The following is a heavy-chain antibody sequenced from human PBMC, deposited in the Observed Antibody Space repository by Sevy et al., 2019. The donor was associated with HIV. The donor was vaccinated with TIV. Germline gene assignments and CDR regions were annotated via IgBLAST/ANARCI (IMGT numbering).Heavy chain of an antibody. CDR1: GFTFSSYA. Sequence: GGSLRLSCAASGFTFSSYAMHWVRQAPGKGLEWVAVISYDGSNKYYADSVKGRFTISRDNSKNTLYLQMNSLRAEDTAVHYCARGPSGSYYNADYWGQGTLVTVSS. J-gene: IGHJ4*02. CDR3: ARGPSGSYYNADY. V-gene: IGHV3-30-3*01. D-gene: IGHD3-10*01. CDR2: ISYDGSNK.